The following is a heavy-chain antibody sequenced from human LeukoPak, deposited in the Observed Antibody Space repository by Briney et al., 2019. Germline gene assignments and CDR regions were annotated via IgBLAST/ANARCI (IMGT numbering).Heavy chain of an antibody. D-gene: IGHD6-13*01. J-gene: IGHJ5*02. V-gene: IGHV4-31*03. CDR2: IYFTGST. Sequence: QTLSPTCTVSAASITNDDYYCSWIRQHPGKGLEWIGYIYFTGSTHYNPTLKSRDSVSVNTYKSQFSLRLTSVTAADTEVYYCARRAAFSNWFVPWGQGTLVIVSS. CDR1: AASITNDDYY. CDR3: ARRAAFSNWFVP.